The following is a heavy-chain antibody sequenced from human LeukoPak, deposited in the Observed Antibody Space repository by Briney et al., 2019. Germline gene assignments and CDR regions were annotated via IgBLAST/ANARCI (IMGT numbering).Heavy chain of an antibody. CDR3: ARVARLANYYYYYMDV. CDR1: GGTFSSYA. CDR2: IIPIFGTA. V-gene: IGHV1-69*13. D-gene: IGHD6-25*01. J-gene: IGHJ6*03. Sequence: GASVKVSCKASGGTFSSYAISWVRQAPGQGLEWMGGIIPIFGTANYAQKFQGRVTITADESTSTAYMELSSLRSEDTAVYYCARVARLANYYYYYMDVWGKGTTVTVSS.